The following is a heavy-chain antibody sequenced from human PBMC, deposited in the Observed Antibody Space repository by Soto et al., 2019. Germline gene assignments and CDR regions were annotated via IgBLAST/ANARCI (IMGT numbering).Heavy chain of an antibody. V-gene: IGHV1-18*04. Sequence: ASVKVSCKASGYTFTSYGISWVRQAPGQGLEWMGWISAYNGNTNYAQKLQGRVTMTTDTSTSTAYMELRSLRSDDTAVYYCALFTYYYDSSGYYWSAFDIWGQVTMVTASS. D-gene: IGHD3-22*01. CDR1: GYTFTSYG. J-gene: IGHJ3*02. CDR3: ALFTYYYDSSGYYWSAFDI. CDR2: ISAYNGNT.